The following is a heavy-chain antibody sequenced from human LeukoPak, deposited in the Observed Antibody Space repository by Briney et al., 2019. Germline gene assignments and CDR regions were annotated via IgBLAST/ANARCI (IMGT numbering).Heavy chain of an antibody. CDR2: ISSSSSYI. Sequence: PGGSLRLSCAGSGFTFSSYAMNWVRQAPGKGLEWVSSISSSSSYIYYADSVKGRFTISRDNAKNSLYLQMNSLRAEDTAVYYCARVRYSSSWFFDYWGQGTLVTVSS. D-gene: IGHD6-13*01. CDR3: ARVRYSSSWFFDY. CDR1: GFTFSSYA. V-gene: IGHV3-21*01. J-gene: IGHJ4*02.